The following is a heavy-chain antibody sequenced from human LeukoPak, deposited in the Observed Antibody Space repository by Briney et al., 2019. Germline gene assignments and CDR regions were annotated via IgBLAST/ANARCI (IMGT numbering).Heavy chain of an antibody. Sequence: GGSLRLSCAASGFTFDDYGMSWVRQAPGKGLEWVSGINWSGGSTGYADSVKGRFTIARDNAKNSVYLEMNSLRADDTAVYYCARSARLMKGVVEVTALDDWGQGTLVTVSS. V-gene: IGHV3-20*04. CDR2: INWSGGST. CDR3: ARSARLMKGVVEVTALDD. J-gene: IGHJ4*02. D-gene: IGHD3-3*01. CDR1: GFTFDDYG.